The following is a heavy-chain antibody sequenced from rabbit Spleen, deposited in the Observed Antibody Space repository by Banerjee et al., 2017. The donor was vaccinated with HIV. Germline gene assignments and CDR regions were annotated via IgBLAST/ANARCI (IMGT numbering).Heavy chain of an antibody. CDR2: IYNGDGTT. Sequence: CIYNGDGTTWYASWVNGRFTISRGTSLNTVDLKMTSLTVADTATYFCARDLTGVIGWNFNLWGQGTLVTVS. V-gene: IGHV1S43*01. CDR3: ARDLTGVIGWNFNL. D-gene: IGHD1-1*01. J-gene: IGHJ4*01.